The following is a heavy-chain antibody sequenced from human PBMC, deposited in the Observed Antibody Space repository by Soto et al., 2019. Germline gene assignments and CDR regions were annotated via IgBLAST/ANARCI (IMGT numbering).Heavy chain of an antibody. CDR2: IYYRGSP. V-gene: IGHV4-31*01. D-gene: IGHD5-18*01. CDR3: ARGATGYPFDY. Sequence: QVQLQESGPGLVKPSQTLSLTCTVSGGSISSGGYYWSWIRQHPGKGLEWIGYIYYRGSPYYNPSLKSHVTISVDTSKNQFSLKLSSVPAADTAVYYCARGATGYPFDYWGQGTLVTVSS. CDR1: GGSISSGGYY. J-gene: IGHJ4*02.